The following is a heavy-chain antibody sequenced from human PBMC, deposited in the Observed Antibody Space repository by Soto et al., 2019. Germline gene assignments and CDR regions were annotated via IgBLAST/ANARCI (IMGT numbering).Heavy chain of an antibody. CDR3: ARVPTGGYYDSSGYKLPHD. CDR1: GGTFSSYA. V-gene: IGHV1-69*13. D-gene: IGHD3-22*01. Sequence: GAPVKVSCKASGGTFSSYAIRWVRQAHGQGLEWMGGIIPIFGTANYAQKFQGRVTITADESTSTAYMELSSLRSEDTAVYYCARVPTGGYYDSSGYKLPHDWGQGTLVTV. CDR2: IIPIFGTA. J-gene: IGHJ4*02.